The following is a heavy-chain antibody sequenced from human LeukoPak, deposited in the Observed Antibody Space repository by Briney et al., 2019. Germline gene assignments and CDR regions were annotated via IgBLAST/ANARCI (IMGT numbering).Heavy chain of an antibody. V-gene: IGHV3-30-3*01. CDR2: ISYDGSNK. CDR3: ARDSQPPPYYYDSSGYLSPVDY. Sequence: GRSLRLSCAASGFTFSSYAMHWVRQAPGKGLEWWAVISYDGSNKYYADSVKGRFTISRDNSKNTLYLQLNSLRAEDTAVYYCARDSQPPPYYYDSSGYLSPVDYWGQGTLVTVSS. CDR1: GFTFSSYA. D-gene: IGHD3-22*01. J-gene: IGHJ4*02.